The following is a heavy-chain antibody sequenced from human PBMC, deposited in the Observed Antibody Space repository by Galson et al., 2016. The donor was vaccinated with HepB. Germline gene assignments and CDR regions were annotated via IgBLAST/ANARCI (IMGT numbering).Heavy chain of an antibody. Sequence: SLRLSCAASGFTLSSYGMNWVRQAPGTGLEWVSYITSNGGTVYYADSVKGRFTISRDNAKNSLYLQMNSLRVEDTAVYYCAREKGGSTMATHWFDPWGQGTLVIVSS. J-gene: IGHJ5*02. CDR1: GFTLSSYG. CDR2: ITSNGGTV. CDR3: AREKGGSTMATHWFDP. D-gene: IGHD4/OR15-4a*01. V-gene: IGHV3-48*03.